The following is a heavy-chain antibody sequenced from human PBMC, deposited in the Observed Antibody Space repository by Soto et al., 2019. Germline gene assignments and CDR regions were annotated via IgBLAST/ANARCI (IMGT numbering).Heavy chain of an antibody. V-gene: IGHV1-2*02. CDR3: ARTNSSGYHNWFDP. Sequence: QVQLVQSGAEVKKPGASVKVSCKASGYTFTGYYMHWVRQAPGQGLEWMGWINPNSGGTSYAQKFQGRVTMTRDTSSSTVYMELSSLRSEDTAVYYCARTNSSGYHNWFDPWGQGTLVTVSS. CDR1: GYTFTGYY. CDR2: INPNSGGT. D-gene: IGHD3-22*01. J-gene: IGHJ5*02.